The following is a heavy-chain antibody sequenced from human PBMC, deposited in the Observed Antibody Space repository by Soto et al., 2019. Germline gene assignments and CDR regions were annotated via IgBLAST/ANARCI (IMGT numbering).Heavy chain of an antibody. CDR1: GFTFSSYA. D-gene: IGHD5-18*01. CDR2: ISGSGGST. V-gene: IGHV3-23*01. Sequence: GGSLRLSCAASGFTFSSYAMSWVRQAPGKGLEWVSAISGSGGSTYYADSVKGRFTISRDNSKNTLYLQMNSLRAEDTAVYYCAKDPTTWIQTSDWFDPWGQGTLVTVS. J-gene: IGHJ5*02. CDR3: AKDPTTWIQTSDWFDP.